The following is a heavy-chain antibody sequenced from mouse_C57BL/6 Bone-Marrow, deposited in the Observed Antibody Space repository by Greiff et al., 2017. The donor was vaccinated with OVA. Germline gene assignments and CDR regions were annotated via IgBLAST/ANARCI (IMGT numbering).Heavy chain of an antibody. V-gene: IGHV1-66*01. CDR2: IYPGSGNT. J-gene: IGHJ2*01. D-gene: IGHD2-3*01. CDR1: GYSFTSYY. CDR3: ARRVVTTPLYYLDY. Sequence: VQLQQSGPELVKPGASVKISCKASGYSFTSYYIHWVKQRPGQGLEWIGWIYPGSGNTKYNEKFMGKATLTADTSSSTAYMQLSSLTSEDSAVYYCARRVVTTPLYYLDYWGQGTTLTVSS.